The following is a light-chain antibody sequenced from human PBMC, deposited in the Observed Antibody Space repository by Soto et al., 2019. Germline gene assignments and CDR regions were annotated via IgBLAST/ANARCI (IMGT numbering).Light chain of an antibody. CDR3: QQSYCVPYS. V-gene: IGKV1-39*01. CDR1: QSISSY. CDR2: AAY. Sequence: DIQMTQSPSSLSASVGDRVTITCRASQSISSYLSWYQQKPGEAPKLLIHAAYTLQSGVPSRFSGSGYETDFTLTISNLQPEDFATYWCQQSYCVPYSFGQGTKLDIK. J-gene: IGKJ2*01.